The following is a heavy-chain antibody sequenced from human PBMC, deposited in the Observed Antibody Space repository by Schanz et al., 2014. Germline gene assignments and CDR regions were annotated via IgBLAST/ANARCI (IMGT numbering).Heavy chain of an antibody. Sequence: VQLVESGGGVVQPGRSLRLSCVASGFTFSSYSMNWVRQAPGKGLEWVSYISSASSTINYADSVKGRFTISRDNAKNSLFLQMNSLRAEDTSVYYCARAGYDADNWFDPWGQGTLXTVSS. D-gene: IGHD2-2*01. CDR3: ARAGYDADNWFDP. CDR2: ISSASSTI. CDR1: GFTFSSYS. J-gene: IGHJ5*02. V-gene: IGHV3-48*01.